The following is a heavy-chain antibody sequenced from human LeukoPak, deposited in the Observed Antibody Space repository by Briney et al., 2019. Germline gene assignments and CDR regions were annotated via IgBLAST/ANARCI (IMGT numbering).Heavy chain of an antibody. Sequence: GGSLRPTCAASGLTFSGHTINWVRQAPGKELEWVLCISSSSSSIYYADSVKGRFTISRDNAKNSLYLQMNSLRAEDTAVYYCARDRGITMVRGVTYYGMDVWGQGTTVTVSS. J-gene: IGHJ6*02. V-gene: IGHV3-21*04. CDR3: ARDRGITMVRGVTYYGMDV. CDR1: GLTFSGHT. D-gene: IGHD3-10*01. CDR2: ISSSSSSI.